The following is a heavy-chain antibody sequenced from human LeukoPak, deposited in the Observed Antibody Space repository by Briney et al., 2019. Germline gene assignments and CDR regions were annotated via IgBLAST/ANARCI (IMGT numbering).Heavy chain of an antibody. CDR2: IHYTGIT. Sequence: SETLSLTCTVSGGSISSSSDYWGWVRQPPGRGLEWIGRIHYTGITYYNPSLKSRVTIAVDTSKNQFSLKLSSVTAADTAVYYCARHVAASSAWYAWFDPWGQGTLVTVSS. CDR1: GGSISSSSDY. J-gene: IGHJ5*02. D-gene: IGHD6-19*01. CDR3: ARHVAASSAWYAWFDP. V-gene: IGHV4-39*01.